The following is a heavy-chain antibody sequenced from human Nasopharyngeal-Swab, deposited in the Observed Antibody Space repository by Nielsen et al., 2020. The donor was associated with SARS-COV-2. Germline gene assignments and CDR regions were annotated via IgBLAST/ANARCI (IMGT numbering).Heavy chain of an antibody. CDR2: ISWNSGSI. J-gene: IGHJ6*03. CDR1: GFTFDDYA. V-gene: IGHV3-9*01. Sequence: GGSLRLSCAASGFTFDDYAIHWVRQAPGKGLEWVSGISWNSGSIGYADSVKGRFTISRDNSKNTLYLQMNSLRAEDTAVYYCAKDITGYSSGWFYYYYYMDVWGKGTTVTVSS. D-gene: IGHD6-19*01. CDR3: AKDITGYSSGWFYYYYYMDV.